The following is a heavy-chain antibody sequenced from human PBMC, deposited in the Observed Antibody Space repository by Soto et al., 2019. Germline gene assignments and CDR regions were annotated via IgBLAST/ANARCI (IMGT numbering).Heavy chain of an antibody. Sequence: ASVKVSCKASGYTFTSYGISWVRQAPGQGLEWMGWISAYNGNTNYAQKLQGRVTMTTDTSTSTAYMELRSLRSDDTAVYYCARDPPYYDFWSGYGPFDYSGQGTLVTVSS. J-gene: IGHJ4*02. CDR2: ISAYNGNT. V-gene: IGHV1-18*01. CDR3: ARDPPYYDFWSGYGPFDY. D-gene: IGHD3-3*01. CDR1: GYTFTSYG.